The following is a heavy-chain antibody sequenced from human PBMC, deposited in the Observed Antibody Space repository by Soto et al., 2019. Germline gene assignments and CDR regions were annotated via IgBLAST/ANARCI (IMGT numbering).Heavy chain of an antibody. Sequence: PSETLSLTCAVSGGSISSGGYSWSWIRQPPGKGLEWIGYIYHSGSTYYNPSLKSRVTISVDRSKNQFSLKMSSVTAADTAVYYCARGGKLVRRVYYYGMDVWGQGTTVTVSS. CDR3: ARGGKLVRRVYYYGMDV. CDR2: IYHSGST. J-gene: IGHJ6*02. V-gene: IGHV4-30-2*01. CDR1: GGSISSGGYS. D-gene: IGHD6-6*01.